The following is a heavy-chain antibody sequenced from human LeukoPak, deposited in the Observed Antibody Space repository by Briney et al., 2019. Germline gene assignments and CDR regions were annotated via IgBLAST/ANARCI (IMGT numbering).Heavy chain of an antibody. Sequence: PSETLSLTCTVSDYSISSGYYWGWIRQPPGKGLEWIGSMYYSGSTYYNPSLKSRVRVSVDTSKNQFSLKLSSVTAADTAVYYCARRGPPRTMLRGVKSGWFDPWGQGTLVTVSS. CDR2: MYYSGST. D-gene: IGHD3-10*01. CDR3: ARRGPPRTMLRGVKSGWFDP. CDR1: DYSISSGYY. J-gene: IGHJ5*02. V-gene: IGHV4-38-2*02.